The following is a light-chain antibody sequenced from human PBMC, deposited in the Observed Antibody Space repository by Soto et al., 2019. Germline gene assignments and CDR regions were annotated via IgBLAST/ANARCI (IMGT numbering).Light chain of an antibody. CDR3: QQRSNWPGVT. CDR2: DAS. V-gene: IGKV3-11*01. CDR1: QSVSSY. J-gene: IGKJ3*01. Sequence: EIVLTQSPATLPLSPGERATLSCRASQSVSSYLAWYQQKPGQAPRLLIYDASNRATGIPARFSGSGSGTDFTLTISSLEPEDFAVYYCQQRSNWPGVTFGPGTKVDIK.